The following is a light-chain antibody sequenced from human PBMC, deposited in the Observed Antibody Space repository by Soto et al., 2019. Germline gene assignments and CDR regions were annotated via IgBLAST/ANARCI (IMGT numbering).Light chain of an antibody. CDR1: QTISTW. Sequence: DIQMTQSPSTLSASVGDRVTITCRASQTISTWLAWYQQKPGKAPKLLIYDAFSLKSGVPSRFSGSGTGTEFPLTLSSLQPDDFATYYCQHYKNFPHTFGQGTRLEIK. V-gene: IGKV1-5*01. J-gene: IGKJ5*01. CDR2: DAF. CDR3: QHYKNFPHT.